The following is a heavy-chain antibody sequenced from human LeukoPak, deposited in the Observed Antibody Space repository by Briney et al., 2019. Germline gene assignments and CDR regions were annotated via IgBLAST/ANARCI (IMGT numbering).Heavy chain of an antibody. CDR2: ISAYNGNT. D-gene: IGHD6-13*01. V-gene: IGHV1-18*01. CDR3: ARSDRMAAAAGTRKYFQH. J-gene: IGHJ1*01. Sequence: SVKVSCKASGYTFTSYGISWVRQAPGQGLEWMGWISAYNGNTNYAQKLQGRVTMTTDTSTSTAYMELRSLRSDDTAVYYCARSDRMAAAAGTRKYFQHWGQGTLVTVSS. CDR1: GYTFTSYG.